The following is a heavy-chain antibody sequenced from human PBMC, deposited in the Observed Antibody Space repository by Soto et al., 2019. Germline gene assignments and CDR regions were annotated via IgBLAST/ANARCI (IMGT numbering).Heavy chain of an antibody. D-gene: IGHD3-3*01. J-gene: IGHJ5*02. V-gene: IGHV1-69*13. Sequence: ASVKVSCKASGGTFSSYAISWVRQAPGQGLEWMGGIIPIFGTANYAQKFQGRVTITADESTSTAYMELSSLRSEDTAVYYCARVPYYDFWSGPYDWFDPWGQGTLVTV. CDR1: GGTFSSYA. CDR3: ARVPYYDFWSGPYDWFDP. CDR2: IIPIFGTA.